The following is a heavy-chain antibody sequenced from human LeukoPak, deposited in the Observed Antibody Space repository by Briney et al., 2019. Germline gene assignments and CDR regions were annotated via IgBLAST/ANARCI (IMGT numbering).Heavy chain of an antibody. CDR1: GFTFSSYS. CDR3: ARDPRRDGYNWGNWFDP. Sequence: GGSLRLSCAASGFTFSSYSMNWVRQAPGKGLEWVSSISSSSSYIYYADSVKGRFTISRDNAKNSLYLQMNSLRAEDTAVYYCARDPRRDGYNWGNWFDPWGQGTLVTVSS. CDR2: ISSSSSYI. J-gene: IGHJ5*02. D-gene: IGHD5-24*01. V-gene: IGHV3-21*01.